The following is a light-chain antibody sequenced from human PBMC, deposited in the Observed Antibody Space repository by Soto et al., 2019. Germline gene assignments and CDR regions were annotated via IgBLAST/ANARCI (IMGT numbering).Light chain of an antibody. CDR1: SSDVGAFNY. CDR2: DVS. Sequence: QSVLTQPASVSGSPGQAITISCSGTSSDVGAFNYVSWYQQHPGKAPKLMIYDVSNRPSGVSNRFSGSKSGNTASLTISGLQGEDEADYYCSSYTTDSTLEVVFGGGTKVTVL. V-gene: IGLV2-14*03. J-gene: IGLJ2*01. CDR3: SSYTTDSTLEVV.